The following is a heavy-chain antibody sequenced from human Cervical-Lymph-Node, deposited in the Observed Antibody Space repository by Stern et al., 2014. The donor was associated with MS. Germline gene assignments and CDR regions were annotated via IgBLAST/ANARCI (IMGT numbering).Heavy chain of an antibody. CDR2: IYPGDSDT. CDR3: ARRPPACSSTSCYGMDV. V-gene: IGHV5-51*01. J-gene: IGHJ6*02. D-gene: IGHD2-2*01. CDR1: GYSFSNYW. Sequence: EVQLVESGAEVKKPGESLKISCKGSGYSFSNYWIGWVRQMPGKGLEWMGNIYPGDSDTRYSPSFQGQFTISADNSINTANPQWESLKASDPAMYYCARRPPACSSTSCYGMDVWGQGTTVIVSS.